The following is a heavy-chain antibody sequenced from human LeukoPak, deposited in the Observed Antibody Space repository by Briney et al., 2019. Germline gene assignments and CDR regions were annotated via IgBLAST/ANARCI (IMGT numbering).Heavy chain of an antibody. V-gene: IGHV3-21*01. D-gene: IGHD3-22*01. CDR3: AGYDSSGYSIAY. CDR2: ISSSSSYI. J-gene: IGHJ4*02. CDR1: GFTFSSYS. Sequence: GGSLRLSCAASGFTFSSYSMNWVRQAPGKGLEWVSSISSSSSYIYYADSVKGRFAISRDNAKNSLYLQMNSLRAEDTAVYYCAGYDSSGYSIAYWGQGTLVTVSS.